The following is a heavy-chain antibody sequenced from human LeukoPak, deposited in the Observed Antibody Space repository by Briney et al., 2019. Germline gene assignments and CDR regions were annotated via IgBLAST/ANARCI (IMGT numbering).Heavy chain of an antibody. V-gene: IGHV3-7*01. J-gene: IGHJ4*02. Sequence: GGSLRLSCAASGFTFSTYWMSWVRQAPGKGLEWVANIKQDGSEKYHVDSVRGRFAISRDNAKNSLYLQMNSLRAEDTAVYYCARDFKGPGYYDSSGSPFDYWGQGTLVTVSS. CDR2: IKQDGSEK. CDR1: GFTFSTYW. D-gene: IGHD3-22*01. CDR3: ARDFKGPGYYDSSGSPFDY.